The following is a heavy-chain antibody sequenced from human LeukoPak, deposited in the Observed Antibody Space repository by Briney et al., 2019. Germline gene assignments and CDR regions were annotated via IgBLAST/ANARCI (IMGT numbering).Heavy chain of an antibody. D-gene: IGHD2/OR15-2a*01. J-gene: IGHJ4*02. Sequence: PGGSLRLSCAASGFTFSSYAMNWVRQAPGKGLEWVSTISNSGESTYYADSVKGRFTISRDNSKNTLFLQMNSLRAEDTAVYYCAKDLLARPDYWGQGTLVTVSS. V-gene: IGHV3-23*01. CDR3: AKDLLARPDY. CDR2: ISNSGEST. CDR1: GFTFSSYA.